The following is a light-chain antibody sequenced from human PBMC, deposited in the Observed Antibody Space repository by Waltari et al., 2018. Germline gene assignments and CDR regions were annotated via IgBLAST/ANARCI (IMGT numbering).Light chain of an antibody. CDR2: EDI. CDR3: YSTDFSGHDRV. V-gene: IGLV3-10*01. Sequence: SYELTQPPPVSVSTGQTARITCTGDALPIKYAYCYHQKSGQAPVLVIYEDIKRPTGVPVRFAGASSGTTATLTISGAHVDDEADYYCYSTDFSGHDRVFGGGTKLTIL. CDR1: ALPIKY. J-gene: IGLJ3*02.